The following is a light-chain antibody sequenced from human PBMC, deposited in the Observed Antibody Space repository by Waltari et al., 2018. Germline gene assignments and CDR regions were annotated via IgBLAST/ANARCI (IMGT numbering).Light chain of an antibody. CDR2: DVS. CDR1: GSDVGGYNY. V-gene: IGLV2-14*03. Sequence: QSALTQPASVSGSPGQSITISCTGTGSDVGGYNYVSWYQQHPDKAPKLMIYDVSNRPSGVSNRFSGSKSGNTASLTISGLQAEDEADYYCSSYTSSSTWVFGGGTKLTAL. CDR3: SSYTSSSTWV. J-gene: IGLJ3*02.